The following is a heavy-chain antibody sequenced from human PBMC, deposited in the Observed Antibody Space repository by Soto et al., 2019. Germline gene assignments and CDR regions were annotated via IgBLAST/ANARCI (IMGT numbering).Heavy chain of an antibody. CDR1: GGTFSSYA. CDR3: AREAAAGTENWFDP. Sequence: SVKVSCKASGGTFSSYAISWVRQAPGQGLEWMGGIIPIFGTANYAQKFQGRVTITADKSTSTAYMELSSLRSEDTAVYYCAREAAAGTENWFDPWGQGTLVTVSS. CDR2: IIPIFGTA. D-gene: IGHD6-13*01. V-gene: IGHV1-69*06. J-gene: IGHJ5*02.